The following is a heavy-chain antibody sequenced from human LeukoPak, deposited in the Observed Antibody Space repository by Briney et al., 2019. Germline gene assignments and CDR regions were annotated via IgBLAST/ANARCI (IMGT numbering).Heavy chain of an antibody. CDR2: INPGDYDA. CDR1: GYSFISYW. CDR3: TKAPTSSLSFFDF. D-gene: IGHD5-24*01. V-gene: IGHV5-51*01. Sequence: GESLKISCKASGYSFISYWIGWLRQLPGKGLEWMAIINPGDYDARYSPSFQGQVTVSADRSISTAYMQWSTLKASDTAAYYCTKAPTSSLSFFDFWGQGTLVTVSS. J-gene: IGHJ4*02.